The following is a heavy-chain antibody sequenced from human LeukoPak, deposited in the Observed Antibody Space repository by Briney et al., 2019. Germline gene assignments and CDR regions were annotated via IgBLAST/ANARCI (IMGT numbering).Heavy chain of an antibody. D-gene: IGHD3-22*01. Sequence: GGSLRLSCAASGFTFSSYAMSWVRQAPGKGLEWVSAISGSGGSTYYADSVKGRFTISRDNSKNTLYLQMNSLRAEDTAVYYCAKSNYYDSSGYYYVTPYFDYRGQGTLGTVSS. CDR1: GFTFSSYA. V-gene: IGHV3-23*01. CDR2: ISGSGGST. J-gene: IGHJ4*02. CDR3: AKSNYYDSSGYYYVTPYFDY.